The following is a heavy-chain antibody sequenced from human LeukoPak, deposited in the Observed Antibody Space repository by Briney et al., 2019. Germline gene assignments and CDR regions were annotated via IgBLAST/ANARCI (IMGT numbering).Heavy chain of an antibody. CDR3: ARVEYSSGWLDFDY. CDR1: GGSISSGDYY. Sequence: PSETLSLTCTASGGSISSGDYYWGWIRQPPGKGLEWIGYIYYSGSTYYNPSLKSRVTISVDTSKNQFSLKLSSVTAADTAVYYCARVEYSSGWLDFDYWGQGTLVTVSS. D-gene: IGHD6-19*01. J-gene: IGHJ4*02. V-gene: IGHV4-30-4*08. CDR2: IYYSGST.